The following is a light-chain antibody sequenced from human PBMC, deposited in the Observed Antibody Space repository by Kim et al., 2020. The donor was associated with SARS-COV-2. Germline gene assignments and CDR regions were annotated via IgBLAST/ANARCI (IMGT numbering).Light chain of an antibody. J-gene: IGKJ1*01. CDR1: QSVSSSC. V-gene: IGKV3-20*01. CDR2: GAS. CDR3: QQYGSSFTWT. Sequence: EIVLTQSPGTLSLSPGERATLSCRASQSVSSSCLAWYQQKPGQAPRLLIYGASTRATGIPDRFSGSGSGTDFSLTISWLEPEDFAVYYCQQYGSSFTWTFGQGTKVDIK.